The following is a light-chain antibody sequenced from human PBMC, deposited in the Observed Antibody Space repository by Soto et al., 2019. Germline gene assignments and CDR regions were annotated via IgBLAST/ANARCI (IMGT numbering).Light chain of an antibody. CDR3: QQYGYAPRGT. Sequence: EIVLTQSPGTLSLSPGDRATLSCRASQSVFSNYLAWYQQKPGQAPRVLIHDASTRATGIPDRFSGSGSGTDFTLTISRLEHEEFAGYYCQQYGYAPRGTFGQGTRLEIK. V-gene: IGKV3-20*01. CDR2: DAS. CDR1: QSVFSNY. J-gene: IGKJ5*01.